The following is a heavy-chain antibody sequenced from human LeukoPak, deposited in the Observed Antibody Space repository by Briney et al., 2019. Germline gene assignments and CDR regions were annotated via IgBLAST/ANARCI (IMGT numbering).Heavy chain of an antibody. D-gene: IGHD6-13*01. CDR3: ARHEAAAGYNWFDP. CDR2: IYYSGST. Sequence: SETLSLTCTISGGSISSRSYYWGWIRQPPGKGLEWIGSIYYSGSTYYNPSLKSRVTISVDTSKNQFSLKLSSVTAADTAVYYCARHEAAAGYNWFDPWGQGTLVTVSS. J-gene: IGHJ5*02. CDR1: GGSISSRSYY. V-gene: IGHV4-39*07.